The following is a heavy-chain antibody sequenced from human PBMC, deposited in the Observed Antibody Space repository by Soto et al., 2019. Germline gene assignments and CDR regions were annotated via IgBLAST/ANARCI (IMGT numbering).Heavy chain of an antibody. Sequence: GGSLRLSCEASGFTFSGYWMSWVRQAPGKGLGWVADIKHDGSVQYYVDSVKGRFTISRDNAKKLLFLQMNGLRAEDTALYYCARATYSNAWYRFDLWGQGTLVTVSS. V-gene: IGHV3-7*03. J-gene: IGHJ4*02. CDR1: GFTFSGYW. CDR2: IKHDGSVQ. CDR3: ARATYSNAWYRFDL. D-gene: IGHD4-4*01.